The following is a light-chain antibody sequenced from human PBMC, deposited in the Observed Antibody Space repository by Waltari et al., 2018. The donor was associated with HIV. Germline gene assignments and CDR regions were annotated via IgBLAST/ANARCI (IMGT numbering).Light chain of an antibody. CDR2: WAS. Sequence: DIVMTQSPDSLAVSLGGRATINCKSSHNIFYRSFNRNYLSWYQQKPGQPPKLVIYWASTRESGVPDRFSGSGSETNFTLTISSLQAEDAAVYYCQQYFSTPWTFGQGTTVEVK. J-gene: IGKJ1*01. V-gene: IGKV4-1*01. CDR1: HNIFYRSFNRNY. CDR3: QQYFSTPWT.